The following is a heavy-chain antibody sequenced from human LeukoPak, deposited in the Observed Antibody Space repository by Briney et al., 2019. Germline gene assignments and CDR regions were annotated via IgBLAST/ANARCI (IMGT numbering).Heavy chain of an antibody. CDR1: GFTFSSYN. CDR3: ARRTSVTTTFDY. CDR2: ISSSSTI. V-gene: IGHV3-48*04. D-gene: IGHD4-17*01. Sequence: PGGSLRLSCAASGFTFSSYNMNWVRQAPGKGLEWVSYISSSSTIYYADSVKGRFTISRDNAKNSLYLQMNSLRAEDTAVYYCARRTSVTTTFDYWGQGTLVTVSS. J-gene: IGHJ4*02.